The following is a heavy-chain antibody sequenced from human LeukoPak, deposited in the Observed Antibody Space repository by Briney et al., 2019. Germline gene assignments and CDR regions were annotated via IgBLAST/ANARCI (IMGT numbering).Heavy chain of an antibody. J-gene: IGHJ3*02. CDR2: IGYGGSDT. D-gene: IGHD3-3*01. CDR3: ARGPDVYFGSGWYAFDI. Sequence: GSLRLSCTASGFTLSSYEMTWFRQAPGKGLEWVSSIGYGGSDTHYADSVKGRFTVSRDNAKNSLYLQMNSLRAEDTAVYSCARGPDVYFGSGWYAFDIWGQGTMVTVSS. CDR1: GFTLSSYE. V-gene: IGHV3-21*01.